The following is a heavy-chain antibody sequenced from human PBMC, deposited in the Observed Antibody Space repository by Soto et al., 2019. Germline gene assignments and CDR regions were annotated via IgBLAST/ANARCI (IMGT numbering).Heavy chain of an antibody. Sequence: QVQLVQSGAEVKKPGASVKVSCKASGYTFSNYDITWVRQAPGQGLEWMGWISAYNGNTKYAQNFQDRVTMTTEMSTTTTYMELRSLTSDDTGVYYCAREGYGDYWGQEPWSPSPQ. CDR3: AREGYGDY. CDR1: GYTFSNYD. CDR2: ISAYNGNT. V-gene: IGHV1-18*01. D-gene: IGHD5-18*01. J-gene: IGHJ4*01.